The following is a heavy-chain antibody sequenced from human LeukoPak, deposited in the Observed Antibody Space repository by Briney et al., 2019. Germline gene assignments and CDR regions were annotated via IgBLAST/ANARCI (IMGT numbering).Heavy chain of an antibody. CDR1: GFTFSSYW. CDR3: STYVNDSGSGTYDGY. CDR2: IKQDGSEK. J-gene: IGHJ4*02. D-gene: IGHD3-10*01. V-gene: IGHV3-7*01. Sequence: GGSLRLSCAASGFTFSSYWMSWVRQAPGKGLEWVANIKQDGSEKYYVDSVKGRFTISRDNAKNSLYLQMNSLRAEDTALYYCSTYVNDSGSGTYDGYWGQGTLVTVSS.